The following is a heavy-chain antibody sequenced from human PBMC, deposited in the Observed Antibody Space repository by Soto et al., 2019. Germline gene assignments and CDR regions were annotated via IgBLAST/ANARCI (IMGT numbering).Heavy chain of an antibody. J-gene: IGHJ6*02. V-gene: IGHV1-18*01. CDR2: ISAYNGNT. CDR1: GYTFTSYG. CDR3: ARDWVSTVTTYYYGMDV. Sequence: ASVKVSCKASGYTFTSYGISWVRQAPGQGLEWMGWISAYNGNTNYAQKLQGRVTMTTDTSTSTAYMELRSLRSDDTAVYYCARDWVSTVTTYYYGMDVWGQGTTVTVSS. D-gene: IGHD4-17*01.